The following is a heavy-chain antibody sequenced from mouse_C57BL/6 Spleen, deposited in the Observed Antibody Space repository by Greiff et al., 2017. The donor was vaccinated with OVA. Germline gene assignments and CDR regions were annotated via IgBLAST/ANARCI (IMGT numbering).Heavy chain of an antibody. J-gene: IGHJ3*01. CDR3: ARGGYYEAWFAY. V-gene: IGHV3-6*01. CDR2: ISYDGSN. Sequence: VQLKESGPGLVKPSQSLSLTCSVTGYSITSGYYWNWIRQFPGNKLEWMGYISYDGSNNYNPSLKNRISITRDTSKNQFFLKLNSVTTEDTATYYCARGGYYEAWFAYWGQGTLVTVSA. D-gene: IGHD1-1*02. CDR1: GYSITSGYY.